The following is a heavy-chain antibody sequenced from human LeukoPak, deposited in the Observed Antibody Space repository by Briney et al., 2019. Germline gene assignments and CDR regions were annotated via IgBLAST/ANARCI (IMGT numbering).Heavy chain of an antibody. CDR2: MNPNSGNT. V-gene: IGHV1-8*03. CDR1: GYTFTSYD. J-gene: IGHJ6*03. D-gene: IGHD3-10*01. CDR3: ARGDYYGSGNGTYYYYYMDV. Sequence: ASVKVSCKASGYTFTSYDINWVRQATGQGLEWMGWMNPNSGNTGYAQKFQGRVTITRNTSISTAYMELSSLRSEDTAVYYCARGDYYGSGNGTYYYYYMDVWGKGTTVTVSS.